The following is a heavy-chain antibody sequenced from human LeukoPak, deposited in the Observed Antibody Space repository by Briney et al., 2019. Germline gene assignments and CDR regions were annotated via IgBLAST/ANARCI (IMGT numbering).Heavy chain of an antibody. Sequence: RTGGSLRLSCAASEFTFSNYWMNWVRQAPGKGLEWVSSISTSSSYIYYADSMKGRFTISRDNAKNSLYLQMNSLRAEDTAVYYCARVEGNIVTTTEGYFDYWGQGTLVTVSS. CDR3: ARVEGNIVTTTEGYFDY. D-gene: IGHD5-12*01. J-gene: IGHJ4*02. V-gene: IGHV3-21*01. CDR1: EFTFSNYW. CDR2: ISTSSSYI.